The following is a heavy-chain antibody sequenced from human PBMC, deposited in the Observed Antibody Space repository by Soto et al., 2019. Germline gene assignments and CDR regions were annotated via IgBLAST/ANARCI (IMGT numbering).Heavy chain of an antibody. J-gene: IGHJ6*02. CDR3: AREDDGGDRDYYGLDV. V-gene: IGHV4-30-4*08. Sequence: LSLTCTVSGGSISGDYYHWTWIRQSPGKGLEWIGYVFHSGSVLYNPSLKSRLNISVDTSKNQFSLRLSSVTAADTAVYFCAREDDGGDRDYYGLDVWGQGTTVTVSS. CDR2: VFHSGSV. D-gene: IGHD2-21*02. CDR1: GGSISGDYYH.